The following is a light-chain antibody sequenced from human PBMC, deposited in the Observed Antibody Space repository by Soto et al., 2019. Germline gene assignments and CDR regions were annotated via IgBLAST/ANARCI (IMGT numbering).Light chain of an antibody. Sequence: QSVLTQPPSASGSPGQSVTISCTGTSSDVGGYNYVSWYQQHPGKAPKLMIYEVSKRPSGVPDRFSGSKSGNTASLTVSGFQAEDEADYYCSSYAGSNYVFXTGTKVTVL. CDR2: EVS. V-gene: IGLV2-8*01. J-gene: IGLJ1*01. CDR3: SSYAGSNYV. CDR1: SSDVGGYNY.